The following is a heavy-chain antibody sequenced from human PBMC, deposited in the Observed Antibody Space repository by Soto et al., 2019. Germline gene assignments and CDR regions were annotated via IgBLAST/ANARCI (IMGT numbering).Heavy chain of an antibody. CDR2: IYYSGST. D-gene: IGHD3-16*01. V-gene: IGHV4-31*03. CDR3: ARGGRRSPGMDV. CDR1: GGSISSGGYY. Sequence: QVQLQESGPGLVKPSQTLSLTCTVSGGSISSGGYYWSWIRQHPGKGLEWIGYIYYSGSTYYNPSLKRRVXXXVXXSKNQFSLKRSSVTAADTAVYYCARGGRRSPGMDVWGQGTTVTVSS. J-gene: IGHJ6*02.